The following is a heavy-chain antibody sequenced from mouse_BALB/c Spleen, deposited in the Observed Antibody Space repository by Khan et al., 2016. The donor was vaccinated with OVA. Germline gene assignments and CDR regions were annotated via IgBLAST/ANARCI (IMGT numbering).Heavy chain of an antibody. Sequence: EVQLQQSGPELVKPGASVKISCKASGYSFTGYFVNWVMQSHGKSLEWIGRINPHIGETFYNQKFKGKATLTVDESSSTVYMELRSLASEDSAVYYCARKNGSDFDYWGQGTTLTVSS. J-gene: IGHJ2*01. CDR1: GYSFTGYF. V-gene: IGHV1-20*02. CDR2: INPHIGET. CDR3: ARKNGSDFDY. D-gene: IGHD1-1*01.